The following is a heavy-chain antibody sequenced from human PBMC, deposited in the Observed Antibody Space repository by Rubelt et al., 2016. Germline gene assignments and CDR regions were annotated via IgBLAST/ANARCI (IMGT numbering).Heavy chain of an antibody. CDR2: IYYSGGT. D-gene: IGHD5-18*01. V-gene: IGHV4-39*01. Sequence: QLQLQESGPGLVKPSETLSLTCTVSGGSISSSSYYWGWIRQPPGKGLEWIGSIYYSGGTYYNPSLKSRVTVSVDTSKNKFSLKLSSVSAADTAVYYCATNGGYNYGVGDYWGQGTLVTVSS. CDR1: GGSISSSSYY. J-gene: IGHJ4*02. CDR3: ATNGGYNYGVGDY.